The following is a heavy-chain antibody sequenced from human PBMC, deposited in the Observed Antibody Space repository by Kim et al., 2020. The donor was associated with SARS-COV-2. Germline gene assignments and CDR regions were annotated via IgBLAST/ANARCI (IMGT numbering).Heavy chain of an antibody. V-gene: IGHV3-23*01. D-gene: IGHD1-1*01. CDR3: AKGGGTGITLDYYYMDV. Sequence: VKGRLTISRDNSKNTRYLQMNRLRAEDTAVYYCAKGGGTGITLDYYYMDVWGKGTTVTVSS. J-gene: IGHJ6*03.